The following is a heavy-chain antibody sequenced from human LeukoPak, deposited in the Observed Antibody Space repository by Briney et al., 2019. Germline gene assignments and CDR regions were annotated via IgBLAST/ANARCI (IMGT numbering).Heavy chain of an antibody. CDR1: GFTFSDYY. D-gene: IGHD3-22*01. Sequence: PGGSLRLSCAASGFTFSDYYMSWIRQAPGKGLEWVSYISSSGSTIYYADSVKGRFTISKDNAKNSLYLQMNSLRAEDTAVYYCARDENYYDSSGSNWGQGTLVTVSS. V-gene: IGHV3-11*01. J-gene: IGHJ4*02. CDR2: ISSSGSTI. CDR3: ARDENYYDSSGSN.